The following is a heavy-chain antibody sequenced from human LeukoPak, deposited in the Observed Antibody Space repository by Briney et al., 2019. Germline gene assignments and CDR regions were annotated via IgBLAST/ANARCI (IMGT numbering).Heavy chain of an antibody. V-gene: IGHV3-30*02. D-gene: IGHD1-20*01. CDR1: GFTFSSYG. CDR3: SREDVTGTLNYFDP. Sequence: LTGGSLRLSCAASGFTFSSYGMHWVRQAPGKGLEWVAFIRYDGSNKYYADSVKGRFTISRDNSKNTLYLQMNSLRVEDTAVYYCSREDVTGTLNYFDPWGQGTLVTVSS. CDR2: IRYDGSNK. J-gene: IGHJ5*02.